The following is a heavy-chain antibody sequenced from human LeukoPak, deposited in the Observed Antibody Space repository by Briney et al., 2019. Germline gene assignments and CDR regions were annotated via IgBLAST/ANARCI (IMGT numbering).Heavy chain of an antibody. J-gene: IGHJ4*02. CDR3: ARLYDFRSGYYPHFDY. D-gene: IGHD3-3*01. CDR2: ISGNNGNT. V-gene: IGHV1-18*01. Sequence: ASVKVSCKAFGYTLSTHGISWVRQAPGQGLEWMGWISGNNGNTHYAQKIQGRVTMTTDTSTSTAYMELRSLGSDDTAVYYCARLYDFRSGYYPHFDYWGQGTLVTVSS. CDR1: GYTLSTHG.